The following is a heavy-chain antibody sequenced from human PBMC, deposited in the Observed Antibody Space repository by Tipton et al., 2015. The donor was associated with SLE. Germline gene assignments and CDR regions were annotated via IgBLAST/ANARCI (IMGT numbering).Heavy chain of an antibody. V-gene: IGHV3-30*04. CDR3: TKDGTIFGGDVFDI. J-gene: IGHJ3*02. CDR1: GFTSVRNA. D-gene: IGHD3-3*01. CDR2: MSYDGDNA. Sequence: QLVQSGGGVVQPGTSLRLSCATSGFTSVRNAIHWVRQAPGKGLEWVAVMSYDGDNAFYADSVKGRFTISRDNSKNTVYLQMNSLKIEDTATYFCTKDGTIFGGDVFDIWGQGTVVTVSS.